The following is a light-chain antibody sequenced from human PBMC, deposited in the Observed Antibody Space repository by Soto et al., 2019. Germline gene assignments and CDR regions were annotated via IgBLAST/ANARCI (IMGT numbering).Light chain of an antibody. J-gene: IGKJ1*01. CDR3: QQYGSSPWT. CDR1: QSVSSSY. CDR2: GAS. V-gene: IGKV3-20*01. Sequence: EIVLTKSTATMSLSSGESATLSCTASQSVSSSYLAWYQQKPGQAPRLLIYGASSRATGIPDRFSGSGSGTDFTLTISRLEPEDFAVYYCQQYGSSPWTFGQGTKVDIK.